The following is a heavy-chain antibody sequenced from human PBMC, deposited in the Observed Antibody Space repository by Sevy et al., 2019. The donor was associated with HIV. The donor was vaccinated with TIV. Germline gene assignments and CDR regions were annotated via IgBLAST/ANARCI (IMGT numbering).Heavy chain of an antibody. V-gene: IGHV2-5*02. CDR1: GFSLSTSGVG. J-gene: IGHJ5*02. Sequence: SGPTLVKPTQTLTLTCTFSGFSLSTSGVGVGWIRQPPGKALEWLALIYWDDDKRYSPSLKSRLTIPKDTSKNQVVLTLTNMDPVDTATYYCAHSIYSDYDFWSGYIDNWFDPWGQGTLVTVSS. D-gene: IGHD3-3*01. CDR3: AHSIYSDYDFWSGYIDNWFDP. CDR2: IYWDDDK.